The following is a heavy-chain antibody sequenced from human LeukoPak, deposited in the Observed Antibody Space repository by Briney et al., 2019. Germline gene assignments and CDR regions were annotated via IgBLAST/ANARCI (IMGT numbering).Heavy chain of an antibody. V-gene: IGHV3-30-3*01. CDR3: AKEIYYYDSSGYSH. CDR1: GFTFSSYA. Sequence: PGGSLRLSCAASGFTFSSYAMHWVRQAPGKGLEWVAVISYGGSNKYYADSVKGRFTISRDNSKNTLYLQMNSLRAEDTAVYYCAKEIYYYDSSGYSHWGQGTLVTVSS. J-gene: IGHJ4*02. D-gene: IGHD3-22*01. CDR2: ISYGGSNK.